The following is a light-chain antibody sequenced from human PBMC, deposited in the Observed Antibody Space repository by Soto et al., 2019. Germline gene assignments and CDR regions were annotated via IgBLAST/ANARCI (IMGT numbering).Light chain of an antibody. J-gene: IGKJ1*01. V-gene: IGKV1-5*03. CDR2: KAS. Sequence: DIQMTQSPSTLSASVGDRVTITCRASQSISVWLAWYQQKAGKAPNLLIYKASRLESGVPSRFSGSGSETEFTLTISGLQPGDSANYYCQQYNSYSPTFGQGTKVEVK. CDR3: QQYNSYSPT. CDR1: QSISVW.